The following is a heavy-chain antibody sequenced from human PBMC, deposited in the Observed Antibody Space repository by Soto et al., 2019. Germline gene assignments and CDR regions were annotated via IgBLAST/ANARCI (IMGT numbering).Heavy chain of an antibody. CDR3: AKDGGFLTYNMDV. CDR1: GFTISNYA. V-gene: IGHV3-23*01. J-gene: IGHJ6*02. Sequence: SCSASGFTISNYAMNWVRQAPGKGLEWVSIISGSGSSAYYADSVKGRFTISRDNSKNTLYLQMKSLRAEDTAVYYCAKDGGFLTYNMDVWGQGTTVTVSS. D-gene: IGHD3-3*01. CDR2: ISGSGSSA.